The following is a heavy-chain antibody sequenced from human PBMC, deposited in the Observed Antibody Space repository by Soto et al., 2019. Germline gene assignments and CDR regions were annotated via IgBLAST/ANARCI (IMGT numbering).Heavy chain of an antibody. D-gene: IGHD6-13*01. V-gene: IGHV1-18*01. CDR2: ISAYNGNT. Sequence: ASVKVSCKYPGYTFTSYGSRLVRQDNGQGLEWMGWISAYNGNTNYAQKLQGRVTMTTDRSTRTAYMELRSLRSDDTAVYYCARVEQQQLIFDDWGQGTLGSVSS. CDR3: ARVEQQQLIFDD. J-gene: IGHJ4*02. CDR1: GYTFTSYG.